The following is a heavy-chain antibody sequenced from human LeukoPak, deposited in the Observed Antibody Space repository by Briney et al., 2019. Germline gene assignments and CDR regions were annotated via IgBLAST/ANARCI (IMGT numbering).Heavy chain of an antibody. V-gene: IGHV3-48*02. D-gene: IGHD2-15*01. CDR1: GFTFSSYS. J-gene: IGHJ5*02. CDR2: ISSSSSTI. CDR3: ARDLGYCSGGSCYGNWFDP. Sequence: GGSLRLSCAASGFTFSSYSMNWVRRAPGKGLEWVSYISSSSSTIYYADSVKGRFTISRDNAKNSLYLQMNSLRDEDTAVYYCARDLGYCSGGSCYGNWFDPWGQGTLVTVSS.